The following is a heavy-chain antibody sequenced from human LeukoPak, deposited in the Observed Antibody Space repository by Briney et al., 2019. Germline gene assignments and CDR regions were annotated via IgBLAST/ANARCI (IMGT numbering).Heavy chain of an antibody. D-gene: IGHD5-18*01. CDR3: ANDLGWIQLNLG. CDR2: ITGHGDTT. J-gene: IGHJ4*02. Sequence: PGGSLRLSRAASGFSFSNYGMNWVRQAPGKGLEWVSGITGHGDTTYYADSVKGRFTISRDNSRNTVYLQMNSLRAEDTAVYYCANDLGWIQLNLGRGQGTLVTVSS. CDR1: GFSFSNYG. V-gene: IGHV3-23*01.